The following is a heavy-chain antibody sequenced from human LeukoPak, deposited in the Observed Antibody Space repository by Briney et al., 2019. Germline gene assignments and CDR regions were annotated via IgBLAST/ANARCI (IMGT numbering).Heavy chain of an antibody. J-gene: IGHJ6*03. V-gene: IGHV3-48*03. D-gene: IGHD3-16*01. CDR3: ARGLRGYYYYYMDV. CDR1: GFTFSSYE. Sequence: GGSLRLSCAASGFTFSSYEMNWVRQAPGKGLEWVSYISSSGSTIYYADSVKGRFTISRDNAKNSLYLQINNLRAEDTAVYYCARGLRGYYYYYMDVWGKGTTVTVSS. CDR2: ISSSGSTI.